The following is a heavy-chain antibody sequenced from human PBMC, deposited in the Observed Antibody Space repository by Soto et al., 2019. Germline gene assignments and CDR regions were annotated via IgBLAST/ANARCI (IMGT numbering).Heavy chain of an antibody. D-gene: IGHD4-17*01. V-gene: IGHV1-18*04. J-gene: IGHJ4*02. CDR1: GYTFTGHG. CDR3: ARNDYGDYAIDY. Sequence: GASVKVSCKTSGYTFTGHGISWVRQAPGQGLEWMGWIIADNGEANYAKNFQGRVTMTTDKSTSTAYMELRSLRSNDTAAYYCARNDYGDYAIDYWGQGTLVTVS. CDR2: IIADNGEA.